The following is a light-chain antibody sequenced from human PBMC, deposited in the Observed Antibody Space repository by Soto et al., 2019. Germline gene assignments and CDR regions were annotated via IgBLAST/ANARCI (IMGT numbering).Light chain of an antibody. J-gene: IGKJ4*01. CDR3: QQCGSSPLS. CDR1: QSVSSSY. Sequence: EIVLTQSPATLSLSPGERATLSCRASQSVSSSYLAWYQQKPGQAPRLLIYGASSRATGIPDRFSGSGSGTDFTLLISRLEPEDFAVYYCQQCGSSPLSFGGGTKVEIK. V-gene: IGKV3-20*01. CDR2: GAS.